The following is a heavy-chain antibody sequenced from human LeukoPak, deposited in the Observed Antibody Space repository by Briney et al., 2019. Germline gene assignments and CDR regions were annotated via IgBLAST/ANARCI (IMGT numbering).Heavy chain of an antibody. CDR3: ARALSGSERKAYYFDY. V-gene: IGHV3-7*05. CDR1: GFTFSSYW. D-gene: IGHD3-10*01. J-gene: IGHJ4*02. CDR2: IKKDGSEK. Sequence: GGSLRLSCAASGFTFSSYWMSWVRQAPGKGLEWVANIKKDGSEKYYVDSEKGRFSISRDNAKNSLDLQMNSLRAEGTAVYYGARALSGSERKAYYFDYWGEGTLVTVSS.